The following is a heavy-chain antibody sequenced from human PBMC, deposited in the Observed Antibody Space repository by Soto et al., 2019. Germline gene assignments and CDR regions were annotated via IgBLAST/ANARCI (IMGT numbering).Heavy chain of an antibody. V-gene: IGHV4-59*01. CDR1: GGSISSYY. CDR3: ASGVVAPSPPHGY. J-gene: IGHJ4*02. CDR2: IYYSGST. Sequence: PSETLSLTCTVSGGSISSYYWSWILQPPGKGLEWIGYIYYSGSTNYNPSLKSRVTISVDTSKNQFSLKLSSVTAADTAVYYCASGVVAPSPPHGYWGQGTLVTVSS. D-gene: IGHD2-2*01.